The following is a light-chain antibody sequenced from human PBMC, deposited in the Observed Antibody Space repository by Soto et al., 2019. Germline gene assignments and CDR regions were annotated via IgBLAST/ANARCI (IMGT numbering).Light chain of an antibody. J-gene: IGKJ2*01. V-gene: IGKV3-20*01. CDR3: QQYGSSPPT. Sequence: EIVLTQSPVTLSFSPGERATLSCRASQSVSNNYLAWYQQKPDQAPRLLIYGASSRATGIPDRFSGSGSGTDFTLTVTRLEPEDFAVFYCQQYGSSPPTFGQGTKVEIK. CDR2: GAS. CDR1: QSVSNNY.